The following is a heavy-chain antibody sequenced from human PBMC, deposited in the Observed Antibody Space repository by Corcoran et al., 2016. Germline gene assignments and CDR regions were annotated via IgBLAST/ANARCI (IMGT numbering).Heavy chain of an antibody. D-gene: IGHD2-15*01. V-gene: IGHV1-3*01. CDR1: GYTFTSYA. Sequence: QVQLVQSGAEVKKPGASVKVSCKASGYTFTSYAMHWVRQAPGQRLEWMGWINAGNGNTKYSQKFQGRVTITRDTSASTAYMELSSLRSEDTAVYYCARSDCSVGSCYVGSWVYWGQGTLVTVSS. CDR2: INAGNGNT. J-gene: IGHJ4*02. CDR3: ARSDCSVGSCYVGSWVY.